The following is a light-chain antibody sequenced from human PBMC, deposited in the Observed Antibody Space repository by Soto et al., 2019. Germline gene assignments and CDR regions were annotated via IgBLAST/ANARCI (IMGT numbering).Light chain of an antibody. CDR2: GAS. J-gene: IGKJ1*01. CDR3: LQYDTSPRT. CDR1: QSITNNY. V-gene: IGKV3-20*01. Sequence: DIVMTQSPLSLPVTPGEPASISCRFSQSITNNYLAWYQQKPGRAHRLLIYGASSRATGIPDRFSGSGSGTDFTLTISRLEPEDFAVYYCLQYDTSPRTFGQGTKVDIK.